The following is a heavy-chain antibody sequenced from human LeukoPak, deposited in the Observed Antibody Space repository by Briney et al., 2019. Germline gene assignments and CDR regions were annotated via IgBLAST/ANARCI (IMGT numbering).Heavy chain of an antibody. J-gene: IGHJ4*02. CDR2: ISSSGSTI. CDR1: GFTFSSYE. Sequence: GGSLRLSCAASGFTFSSYEMNWVRQAPGKGLEWVSYISSSGSTIYYADSVKGRFTISRDNAKNSLYLQMNSLRPEDTALYYCATNGGGDSGYGNFDYWGQGTLVTVSS. CDR3: ATNGGGDSGYGNFDY. V-gene: IGHV3-48*03. D-gene: IGHD5-12*01.